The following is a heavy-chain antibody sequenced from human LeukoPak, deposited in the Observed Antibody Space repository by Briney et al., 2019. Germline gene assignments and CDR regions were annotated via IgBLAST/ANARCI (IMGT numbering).Heavy chain of an antibody. J-gene: IGHJ4*02. D-gene: IGHD3-3*01. CDR3: ARAMEISYDIWSGFFDY. CDR1: LGSISGYY. V-gene: IGHV4-59*01. CDR2: IYYSGST. Sequence: SETLSLTCSVCLGSISGYYWMSIRQPPGKGLEWIGYIYYSGSTNYNPSLKSRVTISVDTSKNQFSLKLRSVTAADTAVYYCARAMEISYDIWSGFFDYWGQGTLVTVSS.